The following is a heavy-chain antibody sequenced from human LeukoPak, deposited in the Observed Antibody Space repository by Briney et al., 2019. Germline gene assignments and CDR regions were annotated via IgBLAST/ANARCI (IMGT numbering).Heavy chain of an antibody. D-gene: IGHD6-13*01. CDR3: AREGTSSSWYWAPGYYYYYMDV. CDR1: GFTFSSYS. Sequence: GGSLRLSCAASGFTFSSYSMNWVRQAPGKGLEWVSSISSSSSYIYYADSVKGRFTISRDNAKNSLYLQMNSLRAEDTAVYYCAREGTSSSWYWAPGYYYYYMDVWGKGTTVTVSS. CDR2: ISSSSSYI. J-gene: IGHJ6*03. V-gene: IGHV3-21*04.